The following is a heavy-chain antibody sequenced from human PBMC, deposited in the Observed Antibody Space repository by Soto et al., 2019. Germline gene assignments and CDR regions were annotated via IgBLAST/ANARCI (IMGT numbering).Heavy chain of an antibody. CDR1: GFTFTSYA. V-gene: IGHV3-23*01. CDR2: ISGSGGGT. D-gene: IGHD2-2*01. Sequence: GGSLRLSCAASGFTFTSYAMTWVRQAPGKGLEWVSTISGSGGGTFYADSVKGRFTISRDNSKNTLYLQMNSLRVEDTAIYYCAKGRTSNWLYNWFDPWGQGSLVTVSS. J-gene: IGHJ5*02. CDR3: AKGRTSNWLYNWFDP.